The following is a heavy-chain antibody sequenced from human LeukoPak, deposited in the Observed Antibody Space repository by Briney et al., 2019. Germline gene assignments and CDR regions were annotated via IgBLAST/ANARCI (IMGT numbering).Heavy chain of an antibody. CDR2: MNPNSGNT. CDR1: GYTFTSYD. CDR3: ARGSYIDDAFGI. Sequence: ASVKVSCKASGYTFTSYDINWVRQATGQGLEWMGWMNPNSGNTGYAQKFQGRVTMTRNTSISTAYMELSSLRSEDTAVYYCARGSYIDDAFGIWGQGTMVTVSS. J-gene: IGHJ3*02. V-gene: IGHV1-8*01. D-gene: IGHD1-1*01.